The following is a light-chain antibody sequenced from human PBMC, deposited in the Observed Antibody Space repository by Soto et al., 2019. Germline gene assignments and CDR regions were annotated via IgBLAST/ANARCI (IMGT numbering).Light chain of an antibody. V-gene: IGKV3-20*01. Sequence: EIVLTQSPGTLSLSPGDRATLSCRASQSIGNNYLAWYQQKPGQAPRLLIYGASSRSTAIPDRFSSSGSGTAFPLTISRLEPEDFAVYYCQHYGNSPYTFGQGTKLEI. CDR2: GAS. CDR3: QHYGNSPYT. J-gene: IGKJ2*01. CDR1: QSIGNNY.